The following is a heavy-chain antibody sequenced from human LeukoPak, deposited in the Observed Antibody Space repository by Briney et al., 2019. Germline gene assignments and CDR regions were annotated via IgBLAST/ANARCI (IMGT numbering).Heavy chain of an antibody. CDR2: IYYSGST. CDR3: ARDLYYGSGTTHGDACDI. V-gene: IGHV4-59*01. Sequence: PSETLSLTCTVSGGSISSYYWSWIRQPPGKGLEWIGYIYYSGSTNYNPSLKSRVTISVDTSKNQFSLKLSSVTAADTAVYYCARDLYYGSGTTHGDACDIWGQGTMVTVSS. CDR1: GGSISSYY. J-gene: IGHJ3*02. D-gene: IGHD3-10*01.